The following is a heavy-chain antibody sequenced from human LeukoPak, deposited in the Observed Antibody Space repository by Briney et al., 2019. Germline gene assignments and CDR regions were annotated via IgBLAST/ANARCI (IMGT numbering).Heavy chain of an antibody. J-gene: IGHJ6*03. V-gene: IGHV3-23*01. Sequence: GGSLRLSCAASGFTFSSYAMSWVRQALGKGLEWVSAISGSGGSTYYADSVKGRFTISRDNSKNTLYLQMNSLRAEDTAVYYCAKYGVSGYSYYYYYMDVWGKGTTVTVSS. CDR3: AKYGVSGYSYYYYYMDV. CDR2: ISGSGGST. D-gene: IGHD3-3*01. CDR1: GFTFSSYA.